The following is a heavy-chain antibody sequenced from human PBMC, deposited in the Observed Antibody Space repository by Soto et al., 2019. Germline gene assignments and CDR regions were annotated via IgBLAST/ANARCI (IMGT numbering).Heavy chain of an antibody. J-gene: IGHJ4*02. Sequence: GGSLRLSCAASGFTFSSYAMSWVRQAPGKGLEWVSAISGSGGSTYYADSVKGRFTISRDNSKNTLYLQMNSLRAEDTAVYYCAKDHTYGDYSGDYFDYWGQGTLVTVSS. CDR3: AKDHTYGDYSGDYFDY. D-gene: IGHD4-17*01. CDR2: ISGSGGST. CDR1: GFTFSSYA. V-gene: IGHV3-23*01.